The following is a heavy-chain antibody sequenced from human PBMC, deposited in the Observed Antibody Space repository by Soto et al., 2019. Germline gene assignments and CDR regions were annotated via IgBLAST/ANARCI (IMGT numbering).Heavy chain of an antibody. CDR2: IIPILGTI. CDR3: ARAFRGGRGSFYSGMDG. V-gene: IGHV1-69*01. D-gene: IGHD1-1*01. J-gene: IGHJ6*02. Sequence: QVQLVQSGAEVKRPGSSVKVSCKASGGTFSGYAISWVRQVPGQGLEWMGGIIPILGTINYAQNFEARVTITADESTNTAYMSLSNLRSEDTALYSCARAFRGGRGSFYSGMDGWGQGTRVNVSS. CDR1: GGTFSGYA.